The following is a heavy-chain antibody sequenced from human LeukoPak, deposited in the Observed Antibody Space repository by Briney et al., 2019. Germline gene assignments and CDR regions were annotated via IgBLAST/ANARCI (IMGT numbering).Heavy chain of an antibody. Sequence: GRSLRLSCAASGFTFDDYAMHWVRQAPGKGLEWVSGISWNSGSIGYADSVKGRFTISRDNAKNSLYLQMNSLRPEDTALYYCAKDRHGYSSGWTDYWGQRTLVTVSS. V-gene: IGHV3-9*01. D-gene: IGHD6-19*01. CDR1: GFTFDDYA. CDR3: AKDRHGYSSGWTDY. CDR2: ISWNSGSI. J-gene: IGHJ4*02.